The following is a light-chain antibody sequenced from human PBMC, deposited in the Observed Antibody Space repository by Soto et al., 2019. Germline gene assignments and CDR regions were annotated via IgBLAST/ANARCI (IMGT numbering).Light chain of an antibody. CDR3: SSYTSSSTYV. Sequence: QSVLTQPASESGSPGQSITISCTGTISDVGGYNYVSWYQQHPGKAPKLMIFDVSNRPSGVSNRFSGSKSGYTASLTISGLQAEDEADYYCSSYTSSSTYVFGTGTKLTVL. J-gene: IGLJ1*01. CDR2: DVS. CDR1: ISDVGGYNY. V-gene: IGLV2-14*03.